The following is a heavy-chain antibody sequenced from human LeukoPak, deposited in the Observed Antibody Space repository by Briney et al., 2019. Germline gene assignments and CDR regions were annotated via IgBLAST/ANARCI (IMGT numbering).Heavy chain of an antibody. V-gene: IGHV3-48*03. D-gene: IGHD2-2*01. CDR2: ISSSGSTI. Sequence: GGSLRLSCAASGFTFSSYEMNWVRQAPGKGLEWVSYISSSGSTIYYADSVKGRFTISRGNAKNSLYLQMNSLRAEDTAVYYCAREGVVPAARVYYYYGMDVWGKGTTVTVSS. CDR3: AREGVVPAARVYYYYGMDV. CDR1: GFTFSSYE. J-gene: IGHJ6*04.